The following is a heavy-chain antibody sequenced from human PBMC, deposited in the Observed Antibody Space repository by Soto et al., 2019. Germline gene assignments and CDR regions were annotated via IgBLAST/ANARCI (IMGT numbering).Heavy chain of an antibody. CDR2: IIPIFGTA. CDR1: GGTFITYA. D-gene: IGHD5-12*01. Sequence: QVQLVQSGAEVKKPGSSVRVSCKASGGTFITYAISWVRQAPGQGLEWMGGIIPIFGTANYAQKFQARVTITSDESTSTAYMELSSLRSEDTAVYYCARTSKVATTNTFDYWGQGTLVTVSS. V-gene: IGHV1-69*01. CDR3: ARTSKVATTNTFDY. J-gene: IGHJ4*02.